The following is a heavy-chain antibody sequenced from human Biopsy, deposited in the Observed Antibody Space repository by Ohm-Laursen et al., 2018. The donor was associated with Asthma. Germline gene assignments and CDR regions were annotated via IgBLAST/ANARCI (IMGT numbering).Heavy chain of an antibody. Sequence: SLRLSCSASGFTFSSYGMYWVRQAPGKGLEWVAVISYDGSNKYYADSVKGRFTISRDNSKNTLYLQMNSLRDEDTAVYYCARFKRGYSYGYAGVFDYWGQGTLVTVSS. CDR2: ISYDGSNK. CDR1: GFTFSSYG. V-gene: IGHV3-30*03. CDR3: ARFKRGYSYGYAGVFDY. J-gene: IGHJ4*02. D-gene: IGHD5-18*01.